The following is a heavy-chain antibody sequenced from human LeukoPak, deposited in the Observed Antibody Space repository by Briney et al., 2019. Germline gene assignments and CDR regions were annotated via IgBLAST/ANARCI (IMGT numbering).Heavy chain of an antibody. Sequence: GGSLRLSCAASGFTVSSNYMSWVRQAPGEGREWVSVINSGGGTYYADSVKGRFTISRDNSKNTLYLQMNSLRAEDTALYYCARVFTAAGFDYWGQGSLVTVSS. V-gene: IGHV3-66*01. D-gene: IGHD6-13*01. J-gene: IGHJ4*02. CDR2: INSGGGT. CDR3: ARVFTAAGFDY. CDR1: GFTVSSNY.